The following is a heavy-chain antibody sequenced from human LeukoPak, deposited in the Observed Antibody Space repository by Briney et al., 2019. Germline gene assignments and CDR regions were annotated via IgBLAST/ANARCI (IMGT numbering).Heavy chain of an antibody. CDR1: GNTFTRHY. D-gene: IGHD3-16*01. Sequence: PGASVKVFCKASGNTFTRHYIHWVRQAPGQGLEWMGRNNPNSGGTNYAQKFQGRVTMTRDTSISTAHMELSRLRSDDTAVYYCARDKVAGVGALDYWGQGTLVTVSS. CDR3: ARDKVAGVGALDY. V-gene: IGHV1-2*02. CDR2: NNPNSGGT. J-gene: IGHJ4*02.